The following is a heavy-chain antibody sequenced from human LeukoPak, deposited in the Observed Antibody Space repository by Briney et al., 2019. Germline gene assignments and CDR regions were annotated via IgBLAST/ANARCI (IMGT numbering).Heavy chain of an antibody. D-gene: IGHD2-15*01. CDR2: IYSGSNT. J-gene: IGHJ5*02. Sequence: PGGSLRLSCAASGFTVSSNYMSWVRQAPGKGLEWVSLIYSGSNTYYADSVKGRFTISRDNSKNTLYLQMNSLRAEDTAVYYCARERTGGTLTWGQGTLVTVSS. CDR3: ARERTGGTLT. CDR1: GFTVSSNY. V-gene: IGHV3-53*01.